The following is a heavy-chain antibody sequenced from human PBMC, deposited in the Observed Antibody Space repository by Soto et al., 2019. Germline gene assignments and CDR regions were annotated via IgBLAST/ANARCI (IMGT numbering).Heavy chain of an antibody. J-gene: IGHJ5*02. Sequence: GPVKVSCKASGYAFSNNDISWVRQATGQGLEWMGWMNPNSGNGGYAQKFQGRVTMTRDTSTSTAYMELSSLASDDTAIYYCARMATSGTLNWFDPWGQGTLVTVSS. CDR2: MNPNSGNG. CDR1: GYAFSNND. CDR3: ARMATSGTLNWFDP. V-gene: IGHV1-8*01.